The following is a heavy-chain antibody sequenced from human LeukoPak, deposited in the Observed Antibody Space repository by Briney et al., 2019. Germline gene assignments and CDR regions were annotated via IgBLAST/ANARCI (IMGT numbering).Heavy chain of an antibody. D-gene: IGHD3-10*01. V-gene: IGHV1-2*02. Sequence: ASVKVSCKASGYTFTGYYMHWVRQAPGQGLEWMGWINPNSGGTNYAQKFQGRVTMTRDTSISTAYMELSRLGSDDTAVYYCARDHTRIWFGELLLDYWDQGTLVTVSS. CDR3: ARDHTRIWFGELLLDY. CDR1: GYTFTGYY. CDR2: INPNSGGT. J-gene: IGHJ4*02.